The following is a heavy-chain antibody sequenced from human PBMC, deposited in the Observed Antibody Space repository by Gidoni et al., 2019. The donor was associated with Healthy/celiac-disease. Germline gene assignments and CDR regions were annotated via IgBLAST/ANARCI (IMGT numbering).Heavy chain of an antibody. V-gene: IGHV3-49*03. J-gene: IGHJ4*02. CDR1: GFTFGDYA. CDR3: TRVEEESELRVGDY. CDR2: IISKAYGGTT. D-gene: IGHD1-26*01. Sequence: EVQLVESGGGLVQPGRSLRLSCTASGFTFGDYAMGWFRQAPGKGLEWVGFIISKAYGGTTEYAASVKGRFTISRDDSKSIAYLQMNSLKTEDTAVYYCTRVEEESELRVGDYWGQGTLVTVSS.